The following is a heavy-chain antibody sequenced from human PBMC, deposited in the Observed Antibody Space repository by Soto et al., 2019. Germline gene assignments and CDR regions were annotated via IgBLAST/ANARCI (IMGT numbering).Heavy chain of an antibody. D-gene: IGHD1-1*01. CDR3: VEPRNYAFDI. Sequence: QLQLQESGPGLVEPSETLSLTCNVSGGSVSSSSSFWGWIRQPPGKGLEWIGSIHHSTNTYYNPSLKSRVTISVDTSKNQFSLKLTSVTASDTAVYYCVEPRNYAFDIWGQGTMVTVSS. V-gene: IGHV4-39*01. CDR1: GGSVSSSSSF. CDR2: IHHSTNT. J-gene: IGHJ3*02.